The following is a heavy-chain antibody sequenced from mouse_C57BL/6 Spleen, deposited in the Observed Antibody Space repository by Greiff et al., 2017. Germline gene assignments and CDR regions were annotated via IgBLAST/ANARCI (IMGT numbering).Heavy chain of an antibody. V-gene: IGHV3-6*01. CDR1: GYSITSGYY. J-gene: IGHJ3*01. CDR3: AREGVSYGSPWFAY. D-gene: IGHD1-1*01. CDR2: ISYDGSN. Sequence: DVQLQESGPGLVKPSQSLSLTCSVTGYSITSGYYWNWIRQFPGNKLEWMGYISYDGSNNYNPSLKNRISITRDTSKNQFFLKLNSVTTEDTATYYCAREGVSYGSPWFAYWGQGTLVTVSA.